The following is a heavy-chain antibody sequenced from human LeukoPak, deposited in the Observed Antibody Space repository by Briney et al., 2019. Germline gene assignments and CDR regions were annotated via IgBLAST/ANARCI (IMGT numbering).Heavy chain of an antibody. V-gene: IGHV3-49*04. CDR2: MITKPAGEGL. Sequence: SGGSLRLSCSASGFNICDYATSWVRQAPGKRLEWVGDMITKPAGEGLAHAASVEGRFLISRDDSKATAYRQMNSLTPEDTAVYYCTRGEGHKSPYWGQGTQVTVSS. D-gene: IGHD3-16*01. J-gene: IGHJ4*02. CDR3: TRGEGHKSPY. CDR1: GFNICDYA.